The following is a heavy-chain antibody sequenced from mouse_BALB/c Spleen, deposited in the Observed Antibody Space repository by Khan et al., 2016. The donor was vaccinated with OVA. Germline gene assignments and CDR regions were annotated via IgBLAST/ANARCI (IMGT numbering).Heavy chain of an antibody. D-gene: IGHD1-2*01. V-gene: IGHV3-1*02. J-gene: IGHJ2*01. CDR1: VYSITSGYG. Sequence: EAQLQESGPGLVKPSQSLSLTCTVTVYSITSGYGWYWIRKFPANKPEWMGYISYSGSTNYNPTLKSRNPITRDTSKNQFFLQLNSVITEDTATYYYARTAGIKYWGQGTTLTVSS. CDR3: ARTAGIKY. CDR2: ISYSGST.